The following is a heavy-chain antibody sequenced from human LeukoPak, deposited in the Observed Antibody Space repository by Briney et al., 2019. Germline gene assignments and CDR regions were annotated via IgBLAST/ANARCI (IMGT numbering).Heavy chain of an antibody. CDR1: GYRFTSYW. V-gene: IGHV5-51*01. CDR3: ARPGTKDTFDI. Sequence: GESLKISCKGSGYRFTSYWIGWVRQIPGKGLEWMAIIYPADSDIRYSPFFQGQVTISADKSISTAYLQWSSLKASDTAMYYCARPGTKDTFDIWGQGTMVTVSS. J-gene: IGHJ3*02. D-gene: IGHD1-14*01. CDR2: IYPADSDI.